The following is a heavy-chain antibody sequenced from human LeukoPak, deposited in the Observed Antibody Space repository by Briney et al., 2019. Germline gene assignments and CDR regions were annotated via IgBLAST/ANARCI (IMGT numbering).Heavy chain of an antibody. CDR3: AKFAQRYCSGGSCHPFDY. J-gene: IGHJ4*02. CDR2: ISGNGYTT. D-gene: IGHD2-15*01. Sequence: RGSLRLSCAASGFTFSSYGMSWVRQAPGKGPEWVSAISGNGYTTYYADSVKGRFTISRDNSKNTLYLQMNSLRAEDKAIYHCAKFAQRYCSGGSCHPFDYWGQGTLVTVSS. CDR1: GFTFSSYG. V-gene: IGHV3-23*01.